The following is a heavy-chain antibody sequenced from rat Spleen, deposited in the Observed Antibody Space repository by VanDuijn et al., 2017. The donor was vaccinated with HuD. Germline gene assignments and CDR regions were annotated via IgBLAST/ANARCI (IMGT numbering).Heavy chain of an antibody. J-gene: IGHJ2*01. D-gene: IGHD1-12*02. CDR2: ISYDGSST. Sequence: EVQLVESGGGLVQPGRSLKLSCAASGFTFSNYGMAWVRQAPTKGLEWVATISYDGSSTYYRDSVKGRFTISRDNAKSTLYLQMDSLRSEDTATYYCARHGYDGTYPYYFDYWGQGVMVTVSS. CDR3: ARHGYDGTYPYYFDY. CDR1: GFTFSNYG. V-gene: IGHV5-29*01.